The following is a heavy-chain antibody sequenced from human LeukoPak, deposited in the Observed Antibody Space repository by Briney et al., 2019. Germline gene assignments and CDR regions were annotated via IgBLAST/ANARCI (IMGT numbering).Heavy chain of an antibody. J-gene: IGHJ6*03. CDR2: IWYDGSNK. Sequence: GRSLRLSCAASGFTFSNYGMHWVRQAPGKGLEWVAVIWYDGSNKYYADSVKGRFTISRDNSKNTLYLQMNSLRAEDTAVYYCARDSSGYLRAYYYYYYMDVWGKGTTVTVSS. V-gene: IGHV3-33*01. D-gene: IGHD3-22*01. CDR3: ARDSSGYLRAYYYYYYMDV. CDR1: GFTFSNYG.